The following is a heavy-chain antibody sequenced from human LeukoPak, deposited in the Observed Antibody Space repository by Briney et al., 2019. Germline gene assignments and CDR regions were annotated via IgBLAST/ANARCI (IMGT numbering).Heavy chain of an antibody. J-gene: IGHJ3*02. CDR3: AKESWVRGDDAFDI. V-gene: IGHV3-43*02. CDR2: ISGDCGST. CDR1: GFPFDDYA. Sequence: GGSLRLSCAASGFPFDDYAMHWVRQAPGKGLEWVSLISGDCGSTYYADSVKGRFTISRDNSKNSLYLQMNSLRTEDTALYYCAKESWVRGDDAFDIWGQGTMVTVSS. D-gene: IGHD3-10*01.